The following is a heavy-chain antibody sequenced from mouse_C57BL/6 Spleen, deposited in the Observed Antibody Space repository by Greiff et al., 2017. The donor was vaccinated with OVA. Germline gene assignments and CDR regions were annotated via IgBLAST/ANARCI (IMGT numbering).Heavy chain of an antibody. CDR2: ISYDGSN. CDR1: GYSITSGYY. J-gene: IGHJ4*01. D-gene: IGHD2-4*01. Sequence: EVKLMESGPGLVKPSQSLSLTCSVTGYSITSGYYWNWIRQFPGNKLEWMGYISYDGSNNYNPSLKNRISITRDTSKNQFFLKLNSVTTEDTATYYCASYDFYYAMDYWGQGTSVTVSS. CDR3: ASYDFYYAMDY. V-gene: IGHV3-6*01.